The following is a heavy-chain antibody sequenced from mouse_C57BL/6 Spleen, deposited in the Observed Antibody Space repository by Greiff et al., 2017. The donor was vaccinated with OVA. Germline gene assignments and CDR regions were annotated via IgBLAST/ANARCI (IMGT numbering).Heavy chain of an antibody. CDR1: GFTFTDYY. CDR3: ATRGLRGFSFAY. V-gene: IGHV14-1*01. CDR2: IDPEDGDT. D-gene: IGHD1-1*01. Sequence: VQLQQSGAELVRPGASVKLSCTASGFTFTDYYMPWVKQRPEQGLEWIGRIDPEDGDTEYAPKFQGKATMTADTSSNTAYLQLSSLTSEDTAVYYCATRGLRGFSFAYWGQGTLVTVSA. J-gene: IGHJ3*01.